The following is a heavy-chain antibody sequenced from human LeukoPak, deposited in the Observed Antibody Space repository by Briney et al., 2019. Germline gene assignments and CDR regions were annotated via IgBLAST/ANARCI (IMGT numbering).Heavy chain of an antibody. J-gene: IGHJ4*02. CDR3: ANEIRPNDY. V-gene: IGHV3-23*01. D-gene: IGHD4-17*01. CDR1: GFTFSTYW. Sequence: GGSLRLSCSASGFTFSTYWMSWVRQAPGKGLEWVSAISISGDTTYYADAVKGWFTISRDNSKNTVYLQMNSLRVEDTAVYYCANEIRPNDYWGQGTLVTVSS. CDR2: ISISGDTT.